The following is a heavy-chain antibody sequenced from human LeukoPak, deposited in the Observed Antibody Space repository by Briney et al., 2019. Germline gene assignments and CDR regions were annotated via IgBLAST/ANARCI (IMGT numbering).Heavy chain of an antibody. CDR2: IYPGDSDT. CDR3: ARQYSSSLDY. CDR1: GYSLTSYW. Sequence: GESLKISCKGSGYSLTSYWIAWVRQMPGKGLEWMGIIYPGDSDTRYSPSFQGQVTISADKSISTAYLQWNSLKASDTAMYYCARQYSSSLDYWGQGTLVTVSS. D-gene: IGHD6-13*01. J-gene: IGHJ4*02. V-gene: IGHV5-51*01.